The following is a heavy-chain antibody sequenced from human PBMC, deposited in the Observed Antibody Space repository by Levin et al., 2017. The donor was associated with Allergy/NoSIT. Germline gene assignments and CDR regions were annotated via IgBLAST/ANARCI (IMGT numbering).Heavy chain of an antibody. J-gene: IGHJ6*03. CDR3: ARGRVDILTDDFSPYYYYYMGV. D-gene: IGHD3-9*01. Sequence: RSSETLSLTCAVYGGSFSGYYWTWIRQSPGKGLEWIADINHSGSTNYNPSLKSRVTISVDTSKNQFSLRLSSVTAADTAVYYCARGRVDILTDDFSPYYYYYMGVWGEGTTVTVSS. CDR1: GGSFSGYY. CDR2: INHSGST. V-gene: IGHV4-34*01.